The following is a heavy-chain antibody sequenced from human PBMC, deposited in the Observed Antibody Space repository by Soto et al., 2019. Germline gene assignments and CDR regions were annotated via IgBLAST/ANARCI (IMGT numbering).Heavy chain of an antibody. CDR2: IKKDGSAT. J-gene: IGHJ4*02. D-gene: IGHD3-3*01. CDR1: GLTFTDHW. Sequence: EVQLVESGGGLVQPGGSLRLSCEVSGLTFTDHWMTWVRQVPGKGLEWVANIKKDGSATDYVDSVKGRFTISRDNAKNSLFLQMTNLRAEDPAVYYCASRPPDDRYYGVFDYWGQGTLVTVSS. CDR3: ASRPPDDRYYGVFDY. V-gene: IGHV3-7*03.